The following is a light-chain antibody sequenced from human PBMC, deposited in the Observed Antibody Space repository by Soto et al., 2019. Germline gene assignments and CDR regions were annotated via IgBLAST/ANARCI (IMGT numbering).Light chain of an antibody. CDR3: QQYKSYPLP. CDR1: QSISSW. Sequence: DILTTQYPSTLSASVRERVTINCRASQSISSWLAWYQQKPGKAPKFLIYKASTLESGVPSRFSGSGSGTEFTLTISSVQPDDFASYYCQQYKSYPLPFGGGTEVDI. J-gene: IGKJ4*01. V-gene: IGKV1-5*03. CDR2: KAS.